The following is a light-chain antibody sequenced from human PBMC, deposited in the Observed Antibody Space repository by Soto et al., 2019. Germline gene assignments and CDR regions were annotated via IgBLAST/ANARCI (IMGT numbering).Light chain of an antibody. Sequence: ESVLTQSPGTLSLSPGERATLSCRASQSVSTRYLAWYQQNPGQAPRLLIYGASIRATGIPDRFSGSGSGTDFTLTISRLEPEDFAVYYCHQFGSSPPAFTFGQGTKLEI. CDR2: GAS. CDR1: QSVSTRY. V-gene: IGKV3-20*01. J-gene: IGKJ2*01. CDR3: HQFGSSPPAFT.